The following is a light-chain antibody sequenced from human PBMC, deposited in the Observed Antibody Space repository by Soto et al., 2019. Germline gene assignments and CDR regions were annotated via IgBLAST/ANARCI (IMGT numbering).Light chain of an antibody. CDR2: NSF. Sequence: EIVMTQSPATLSVSPGERATLSCRASQSVSSNLAWYQQKPGQAPRLLIYNSFTRAPGVAARFSGSGSGTDFTLTISRLEPEDFTVYYCQQYGNSPITFGQGTRLEIK. J-gene: IGKJ5*01. CDR1: QSVSSN. CDR3: QQYGNSPIT. V-gene: IGKV3-15*01.